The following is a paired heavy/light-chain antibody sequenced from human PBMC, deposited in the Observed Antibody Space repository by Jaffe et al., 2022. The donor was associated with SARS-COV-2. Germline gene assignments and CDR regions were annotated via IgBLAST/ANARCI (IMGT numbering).Light chain of an antibody. J-gene: IGKJ1*01. CDR2: GAS. V-gene: IGKV3-15*01. CDR1: QSVSSN. Sequence: EIVMTQSPATLSVSPGERATLSCRASQSVSSNLAWYQQKPGQAPRLLIYGASTRATGVPARFSGSGSGTDFTLTIISLHSEDFAVYYCQQYTNWPQWTFGQGTKVEI. CDR3: QQYTNWPQWT.
Heavy chain of an antibody. Sequence: QVQLVESGGSVVQPGGSLRLSCEASGFTLSTYAMHWVRQAPGKGLEWVAVISYDGSNKYYGDSVKGRFTISRDNSKDTLYLQMDSLRPADTAVYYCARGTYYYDISGYYGGVFWGQGTLVTVSS. J-gene: IGHJ4*02. CDR2: ISYDGSNK. D-gene: IGHD3-22*01. V-gene: IGHV3-30-3*01. CDR1: GFTLSTYA. CDR3: ARGTYYYDISGYYGGVF.